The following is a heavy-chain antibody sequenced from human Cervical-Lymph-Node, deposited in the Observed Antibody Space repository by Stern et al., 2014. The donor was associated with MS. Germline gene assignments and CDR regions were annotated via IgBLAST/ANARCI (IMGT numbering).Heavy chain of an antibody. V-gene: IGHV3-7*01. CDR2: INQDGSAK. CDR3: ASEWSVGTHY. Sequence: EVQLVQSGGGLVQPGGSLRLSCATSGFTFSTYWMSWVRQAPGRGLEWVANINQDGSAKYYVDSVRGRFTISRDNAKNSLSLQMSSLRAEDTAVYYCASEWSVGTHYWGRGTLVTVSS. CDR1: GFTFSTYW. J-gene: IGHJ4*02. D-gene: IGHD6-13*01.